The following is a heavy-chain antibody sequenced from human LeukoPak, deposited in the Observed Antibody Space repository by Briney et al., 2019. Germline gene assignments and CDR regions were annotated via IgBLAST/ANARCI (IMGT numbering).Heavy chain of an antibody. CDR1: GASISSYY. V-gene: IGHV4-4*07. CDR2: IYTSGST. CDR3: ARDRREAPDYYYYMDV. Sequence: SETLSLTCTVSGASISSYYWSWIRQPAGKGLEWIGRIYTSGSTNYNPSLKSRVTMSIDKSNNQFSLTLGSVTAADTAVYYCARDRREAPDYYYYMDVWGKGTTVTVSS. D-gene: IGHD1-26*01. J-gene: IGHJ6*03.